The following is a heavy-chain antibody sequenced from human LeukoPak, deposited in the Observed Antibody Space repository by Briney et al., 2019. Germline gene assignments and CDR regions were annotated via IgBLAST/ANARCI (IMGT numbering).Heavy chain of an antibody. CDR1: GFTFSSYG. J-gene: IGHJ4*02. V-gene: IGHV3-30*03. CDR2: ISYDGSNK. D-gene: IGHD5-18*01. Sequence: GGSLRLSCAASGFTFSSYGMHWVRQAPGKGLEWVAVISYDGSNKYYVDSVKGRFTISRDNAKTSLYLHMNSLRAEDTAVYYCARHLSGVTGYTYGRGIDYWGQGTLVTVSS. CDR3: ARHLSGVTGYTYGRGIDY.